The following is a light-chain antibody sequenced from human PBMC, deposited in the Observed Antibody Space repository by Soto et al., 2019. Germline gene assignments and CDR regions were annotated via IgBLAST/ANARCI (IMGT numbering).Light chain of an antibody. CDR1: SSDVGGYNY. Sequence: QSALTQPRSVSGSPGQSVTISCTGTSSDVGGYNYVSWYQQHPGKAPKLMIYEVSKRPSGAPDRFSGSKSGNTASLTISGLQIEDEADYYCCSYAGTYTVLFGGGTKLTVL. CDR3: CSYAGTYTVL. J-gene: IGLJ2*01. CDR2: EVS. V-gene: IGLV2-11*01.